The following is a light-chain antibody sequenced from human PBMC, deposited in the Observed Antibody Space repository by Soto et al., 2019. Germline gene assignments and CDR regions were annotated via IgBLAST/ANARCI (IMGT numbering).Light chain of an antibody. CDR2: GAS. CDR1: QSVSSRY. Sequence: EIVLTQSPGTLSLSPGDRATLSCRASQSVSSRYLAWYQQKPGQAPRLLIYGASSRASGIPDRFSGGGSGTDFTLTISRLEPEDFAVYYCQQYGRSPPYTFGQGTKLEIK. J-gene: IGKJ2*01. V-gene: IGKV3-20*01. CDR3: QQYGRSPPYT.